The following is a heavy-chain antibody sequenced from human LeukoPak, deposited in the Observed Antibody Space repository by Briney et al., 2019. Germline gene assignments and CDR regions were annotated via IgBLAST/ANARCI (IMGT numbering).Heavy chain of an antibody. V-gene: IGHV3-30-3*01. CDR3: ARSTGASGGSCPFDP. Sequence: GGSLRLSCAASGFTFRSYAMHWVRPAPGQGLGWVAVISYDGSNKYYADSVKGRFTISRDNSKNTLYLQMNSLRAEDTAVYYCARSTGASGGSCPFDPWGQGTLVTVSS. CDR1: GFTFRSYA. CDR2: ISYDGSNK. D-gene: IGHD2-15*01. J-gene: IGHJ5*02.